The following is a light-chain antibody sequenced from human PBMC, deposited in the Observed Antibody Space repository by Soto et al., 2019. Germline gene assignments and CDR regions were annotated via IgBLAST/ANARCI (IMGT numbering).Light chain of an antibody. V-gene: IGKV3-15*01. CDR2: CAY. CDR1: QGIXNN. Sequence: EIVLTQCPGTVSLSPGERTTLSCRASQGIXNNLAWYKQKPGQAPRLLSSCAYTRATGIPARFSGSGSGTDFTLTISSLQSEYFAVYYCQHYNYWPPKTFGQGTKVDIK. CDR3: QHYNYWPPKT. J-gene: IGKJ1*01.